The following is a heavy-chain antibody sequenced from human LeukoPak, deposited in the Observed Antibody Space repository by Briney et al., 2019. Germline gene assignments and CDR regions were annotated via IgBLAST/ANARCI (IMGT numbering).Heavy chain of an antibody. CDR3: ARAGYDYYDSSGSFDY. D-gene: IGHD3-22*01. CDR1: GGSISSYY. CDR2: IYHSGST. V-gene: IGHV4-59*01. Sequence: SETLSLTCTVSGGSISSYYWSWIRQPPGKGLEWIGYIYHSGSTNYNPSLKSRVTISVDTSKNQFSLKLSSVTAADTAVYYCARAGYDYYDSSGSFDYWGQGTLVTVSS. J-gene: IGHJ4*02.